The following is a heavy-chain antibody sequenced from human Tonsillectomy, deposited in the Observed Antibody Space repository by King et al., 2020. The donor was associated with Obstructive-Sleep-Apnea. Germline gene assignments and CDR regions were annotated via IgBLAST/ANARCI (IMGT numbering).Heavy chain of an antibody. Sequence: VQLVESGGALVQPGGSLRLPCATFGFTFSIYWMHWVRQAPGKGREWVATNKQDGSEKYYADSVKGRFIISRDNAQNSLYLQMDSLGAGDTAVYYCARVLLWFGELTYWGQGTLVTVSS. CDR2: NKQDGSEK. CDR1: GFTFSIYW. CDR3: ARVLLWFGELTY. J-gene: IGHJ4*02. D-gene: IGHD3-10*01. V-gene: IGHV3-7*01.